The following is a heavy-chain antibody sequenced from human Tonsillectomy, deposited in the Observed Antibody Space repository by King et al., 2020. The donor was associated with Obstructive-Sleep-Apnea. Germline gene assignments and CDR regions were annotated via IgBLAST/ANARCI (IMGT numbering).Heavy chain of an antibody. CDR3: ARDQGDGYNVF. V-gene: IGHV4-39*07. CDR2: IYYSGST. D-gene: IGHD5-24*01. Sequence: QLQESGPGLVKPSETLSLTCNVSGGSISRTSYYWGWIRQPPGKGLEWIGSIYYSGSTYYNPSLKSRLTISVDTSKNQFSLKLTSLTVADTAVYYCARDQGDGYNVFWGQGTLVTVSS. J-gene: IGHJ4*02. CDR1: GGSISRTSYY.